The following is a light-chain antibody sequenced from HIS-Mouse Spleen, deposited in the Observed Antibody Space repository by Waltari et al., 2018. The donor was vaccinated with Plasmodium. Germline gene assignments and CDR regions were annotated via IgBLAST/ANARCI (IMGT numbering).Light chain of an antibody. CDR2: AAS. V-gene: IGKV1-39*01. Sequence: DIQMTQYPSSLSASVGDRVTITCRASQIIRSYLNLYQQKQGKAPKLLIYAASILQSGVPSRFSGSGSGTDFTLTISSLQPEDFATYYCQQNYNTWTFGQGTKVEIK. CDR3: QQNYNTWT. CDR1: QIIRSY. J-gene: IGKJ1*01.